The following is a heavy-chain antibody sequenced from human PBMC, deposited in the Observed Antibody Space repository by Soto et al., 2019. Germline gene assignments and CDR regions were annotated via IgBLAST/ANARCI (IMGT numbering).Heavy chain of an antibody. Sequence: LRLSCTASGFIFDSYAMSWVRQAPGKGLECISTISGSGRNTYYADSVKGRFTISRDSSKDTVYLQMNNLRADDTAVYFCGGGPDYRNNYYYSMDVWGQGTTVTVSS. CDR1: GFIFDSYA. J-gene: IGHJ6*02. CDR2: ISGSGRNT. V-gene: IGHV3-23*01. D-gene: IGHD3-10*01. CDR3: GGGPDYRNNYYYSMDV.